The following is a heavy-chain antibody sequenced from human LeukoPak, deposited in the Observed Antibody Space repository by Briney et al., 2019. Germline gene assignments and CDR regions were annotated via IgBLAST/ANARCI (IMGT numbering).Heavy chain of an antibody. D-gene: IGHD4-17*01. CDR3: ASGYGERDY. J-gene: IGHJ4*02. CDR2: INHSGST. CDR1: GGSFSGYY. V-gene: IGHV4-34*01. Sequence: SETLSLTCAVYGGSFSGYYWSWIRQPPGKGLEWIGEINHSGSTNYNPSLKSRVTISVDTSKNQFSLKLRSVTAADTAVYYCASGYGERDYWGQGTLVTVSS.